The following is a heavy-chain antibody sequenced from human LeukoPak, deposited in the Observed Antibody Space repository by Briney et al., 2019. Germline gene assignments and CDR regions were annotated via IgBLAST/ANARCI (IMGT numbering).Heavy chain of an antibody. D-gene: IGHD6-13*01. V-gene: IGHV4-59*01. CDR1: GGAISRWC. CDR3: ASRGRIAARGYYFDY. Sequence: PSETLSLTCTVSGGAISRWCWSWIRQPPGKGLEWIGYIYYSGSTNYNPSLESRVTISVDTSKNQFSLKLSSVTAADTAVYYCASRGRIAARGYYFDYWGQGTLVTVSS. CDR2: IYYSGST. J-gene: IGHJ4*02.